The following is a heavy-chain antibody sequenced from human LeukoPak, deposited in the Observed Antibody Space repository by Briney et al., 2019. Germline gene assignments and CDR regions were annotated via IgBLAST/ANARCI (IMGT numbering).Heavy chain of an antibody. CDR1: GFTFSSYE. J-gene: IGHJ4*02. CDR2: ISSSGRTI. D-gene: IGHD1-14*01. V-gene: IGHV3-48*03. Sequence: PGGSLRLSCAASGFTFSSYEMNWVRQAPGKGLEWVSYISSSGRTIHYADSVKGRFTISRDNAKNSLSLQMNSLRAEDTAVYYCTRDRTADYWGQVTLVTVSS. CDR3: TRDRTADY.